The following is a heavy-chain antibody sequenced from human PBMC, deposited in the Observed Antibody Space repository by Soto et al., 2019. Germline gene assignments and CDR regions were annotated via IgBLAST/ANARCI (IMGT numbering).Heavy chain of an antibody. CDR1: GFNFSDYV. J-gene: IGHJ6*02. V-gene: IGHV3-30-3*01. Sequence: SLRLSCAASGFNFSDYVVHWVRQAPGRGLEWMAFISFDGSNEYYADFVKGRFTISRDNSKNMVYLQVNSLRPDDTAVYFCAREGYYDSRGYPYGIDVWGQGTTVTVSS. CDR3: AREGYYDSRGYPYGIDV. D-gene: IGHD3-22*01. CDR2: ISFDGSNE.